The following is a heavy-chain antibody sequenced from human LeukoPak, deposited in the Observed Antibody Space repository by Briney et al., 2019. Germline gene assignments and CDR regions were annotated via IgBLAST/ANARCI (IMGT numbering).Heavy chain of an antibody. D-gene: IGHD3-22*01. Sequence: WGSLRLSCAASGFTFSSYSMNWVRQAPGKGLEWVSSISSSSSYIYYADSVKGRFTISRDNAKNSLYLQMNSLRAEDTAVYYCARDDSSGYPDYWGQGTLVTVSS. J-gene: IGHJ4*02. CDR1: GFTFSSYS. V-gene: IGHV3-21*01. CDR3: ARDDSSGYPDY. CDR2: ISSSSSYI.